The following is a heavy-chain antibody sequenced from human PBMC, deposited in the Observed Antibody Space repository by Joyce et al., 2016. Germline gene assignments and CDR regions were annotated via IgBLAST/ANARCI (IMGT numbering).Heavy chain of an antibody. CDR2: LSSSSSCI. CDR1: GFTFSSYS. J-gene: IGHJ4*02. V-gene: IGHV3-21*01. Sequence: EVQLVESGGGLVKPGGSLRLSCAASGFTFSSYSKSWVRQGPGKGLECVSSLSSSSSCIKYTDSVKGRFTISRDNAKNSLYLQMNSLRVEDTAVYYCARSSYTNGIFDYWGQGTLVTVSS. D-gene: IGHD2-8*01. CDR3: ARSSYTNGIFDY.